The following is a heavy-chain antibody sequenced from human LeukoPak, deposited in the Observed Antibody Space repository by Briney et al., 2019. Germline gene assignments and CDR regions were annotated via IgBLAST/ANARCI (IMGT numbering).Heavy chain of an antibody. V-gene: IGHV4-59*08. CDR3: ARRPVLGGYYYGMDV. CDR1: GGSISSYY. Sequence: SETLSLTCTVSGGSISSYYWSWIRQPPGKGLEWIGYIYYSGSTNYNPSLKSRVTISVDTSKNQFSLKLSSVTAADTAVYYCARRPVLGGYYYGMDVWGQGTTVTVSS. J-gene: IGHJ6*02. CDR2: IYYSGST. D-gene: IGHD3-3*02.